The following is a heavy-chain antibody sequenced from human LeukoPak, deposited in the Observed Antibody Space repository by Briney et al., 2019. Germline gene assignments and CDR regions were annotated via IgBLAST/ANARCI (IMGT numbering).Heavy chain of an antibody. CDR3: ARSYFYGIDFDY. Sequence: PSETLSLTCTVSGGSISSTSFYWGWIRQPPGQGLEWIASIYYSGSTYYNPSLKSRVTMSLDTSKNKCSLKLSSVTAADTAVYYCARSYFYGIDFDYWGQGTLVTVSS. V-gene: IGHV4-39*01. CDR2: IYYSGST. D-gene: IGHD3-22*01. CDR1: GGSISSTSFY. J-gene: IGHJ4*02.